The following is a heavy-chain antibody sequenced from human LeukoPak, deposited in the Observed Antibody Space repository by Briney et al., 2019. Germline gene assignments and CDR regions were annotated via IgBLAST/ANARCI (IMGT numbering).Heavy chain of an antibody. J-gene: IGHJ6*04. CDR3: AELGITMIGGV. CDR2: ITGSGGST. D-gene: IGHD3-10*02. CDR1: GFSFSNYG. V-gene: IGHV3-23*01. Sequence: GGSLRLSCAASGFSFSNYGMNWVRQAPGKGLEWVSGITGSGGSTYYAGSVKGRFTISRDSAKNSLYLQMNSLRAEDTAVYYCAELGITMIGGVWGKGTTVTISS.